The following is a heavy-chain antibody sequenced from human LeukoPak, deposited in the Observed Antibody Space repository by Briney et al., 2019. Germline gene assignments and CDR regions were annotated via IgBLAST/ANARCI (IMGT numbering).Heavy chain of an antibody. V-gene: IGHV1-2*06. CDR1: GYTFTGYH. Sequence: ASVKVSCKASGYTFTGYHMHWVRQAPGQGLEWMGRINPNSGGKNYTQKFQGRVTMTRDTAISTAYMELSRLRSDYTAVYYGARSLPEISYYDFWSGYWCFDYWGQGTLVTVSS. D-gene: IGHD3-3*01. CDR3: ARSLPEISYYDFWSGYWCFDY. CDR2: INPNSGGK. J-gene: IGHJ4*02.